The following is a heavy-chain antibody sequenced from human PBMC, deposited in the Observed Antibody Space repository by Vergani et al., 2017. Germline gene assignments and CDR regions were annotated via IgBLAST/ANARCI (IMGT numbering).Heavy chain of an antibody. D-gene: IGHD3-10*01. CDR3: ASGGHGSENGGALQL. Sequence: EVQLVQSGAEVKRPGESLKISCQTSGYTFHTNWIGWVRQKPGEGLEWVGIIYPGDSEVKSNPTFRGQVIFSVDTSVNTAYLQWRSLQASDTATYFCASGGHGSENGGALQLWGQGTNITVSS. CDR2: IYPGDSEV. J-gene: IGHJ3*01. V-gene: IGHV5-51*01. CDR1: GYTFHTNW.